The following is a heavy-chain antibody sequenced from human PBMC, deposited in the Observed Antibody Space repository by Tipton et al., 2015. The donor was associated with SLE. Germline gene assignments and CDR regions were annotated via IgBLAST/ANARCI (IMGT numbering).Heavy chain of an antibody. D-gene: IGHD6-13*01. V-gene: IGHV4-39*07. CDR2: IYYSGST. CDR3: ASPPAHSSSWYLGDAFDI. Sequence: TLSLTCTVSGGSISSSSYYWGWIRQPPGKGLEWIGSIYYSGSTYYNPSLKSRVTISVDTSKNQFSLKLSSVTAADTAVYYCASPPAHSSSWYLGDAFDIWGQGTMVTVSS. CDR1: GGSISSSSYY. J-gene: IGHJ3*02.